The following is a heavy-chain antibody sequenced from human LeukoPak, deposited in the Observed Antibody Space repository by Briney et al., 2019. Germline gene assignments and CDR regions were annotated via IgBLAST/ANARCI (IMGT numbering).Heavy chain of an antibody. CDR1: GFTFSIYG. CDR2: ISGSGGRT. D-gene: IGHD3-22*01. Sequence: GGSLRLSCAASGFTFSIYGMSWVRQAPGKGLEWVSAISGSGGRTYNADSMKGRFTISRDNSKNTVYLQMDSLRAEDTALYFCARRAGDYSHPYDYWGQGTLVTVSP. V-gene: IGHV3-23*01. J-gene: IGHJ4*02. CDR3: ARRAGDYSHPYDY.